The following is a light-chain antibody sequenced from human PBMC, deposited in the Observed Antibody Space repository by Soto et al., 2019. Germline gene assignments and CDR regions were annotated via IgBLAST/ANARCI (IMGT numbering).Light chain of an antibody. CDR3: QQYYSTPWT. V-gene: IGKV4-1*01. CDR1: QNVLFSTNNKNY. Sequence: DIVMTQSPDSLSVSLGERATINFSCSQNVLFSTNNKNYLAWYQQKPGQPPKLLIYWASTRESGVPDRFSGSGSGTDFTLTISSLQAEDVAVYYCQQYYSTPWTFGQGTKVDIK. J-gene: IGKJ1*01. CDR2: WAS.